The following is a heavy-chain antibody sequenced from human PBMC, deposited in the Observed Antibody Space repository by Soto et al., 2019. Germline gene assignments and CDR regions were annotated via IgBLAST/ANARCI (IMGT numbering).Heavy chain of an antibody. V-gene: IGHV3-7*03. CDR2: IKRDGSEK. CDR1: GFMFGSYW. J-gene: IGHJ4*02. CDR3: ARVRATDYEIDY. D-gene: IGHD4-17*01. Sequence: VGSLRLSCTASGFMFGSYWMTWVRHVPGKGLQWVANIKRDGSEKYYVDFVKGRFTISRDNADNSVFLDMNNLRVDDTATYYCARVRATDYEIDYWGQGALVTVSS.